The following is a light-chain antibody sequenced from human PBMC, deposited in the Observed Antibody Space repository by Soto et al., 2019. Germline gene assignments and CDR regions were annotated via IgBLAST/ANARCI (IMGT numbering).Light chain of an antibody. V-gene: IGLV1-51*01. Sequence: QAVLTQPPSVSAAPGERVIIFCSGSSSTIGANYVSWYKQFPGTAPILLIYDNHHRPSGIPDRFSGSKSGTSATLVITGLQTGDEADYYCGTWDSNLNNGVVFGGGTKLTVL. CDR1: SSTIGANY. J-gene: IGLJ2*01. CDR3: GTWDSNLNNGVV. CDR2: DNH.